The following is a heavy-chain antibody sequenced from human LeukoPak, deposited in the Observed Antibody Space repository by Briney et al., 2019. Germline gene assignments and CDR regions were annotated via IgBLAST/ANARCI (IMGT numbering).Heavy chain of an antibody. CDR3: ARVRGVSYWFDP. V-gene: IGHV1-2*06. J-gene: IGHJ5*02. Sequence: ASVKVSCKAPGYTFTGYYMHWVRQAPGQGLEWMGRINPNSGGTNYAQKFQGRVTMTRDTSISTAYMELSRLRSDDTAVYYCARVRGVSYWFDPWGQGTLVTVSS. CDR1: GYTFTGYY. D-gene: IGHD3-10*01. CDR2: INPNSGGT.